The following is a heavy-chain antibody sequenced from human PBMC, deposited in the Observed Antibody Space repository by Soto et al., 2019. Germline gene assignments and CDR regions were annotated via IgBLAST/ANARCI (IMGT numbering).Heavy chain of an antibody. D-gene: IGHD3-10*01. CDR3: ARGNRFYYGLGSYYLSYYGMDV. Sequence: PGGSLRLSCAASGFTFSSYSMNWVRQAPGKGLEWVSSISSSSSYIYYADSVKGRFTISRDNAKNSLYLQMNSLRAEDTAVYYCARGNRFYYGLGSYYLSYYGMDVWGQGTTVTVSS. CDR2: ISSSSSYI. V-gene: IGHV3-21*01. CDR1: GFTFSSYS. J-gene: IGHJ6*02.